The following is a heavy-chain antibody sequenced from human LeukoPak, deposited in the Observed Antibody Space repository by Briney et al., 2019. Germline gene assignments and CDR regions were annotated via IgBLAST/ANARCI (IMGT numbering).Heavy chain of an antibody. CDR1: GGSISSYY. Sequence: SETLSLTCTVSGGSISSYYWSWIRQPPGKGLGWIAYISDIGSINYNPSLKSRVTISLETSKNQFSLKLSSVTAADTAVYYCAGHHPRNTVDFWGQGTLVTVSS. CDR3: AGHHPRNTVDF. J-gene: IGHJ4*02. D-gene: IGHD2/OR15-2a*01. CDR2: ISDIGSI. V-gene: IGHV4-59*08.